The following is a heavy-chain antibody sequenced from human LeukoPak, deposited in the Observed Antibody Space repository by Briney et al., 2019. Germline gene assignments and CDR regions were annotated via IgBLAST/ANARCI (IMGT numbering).Heavy chain of an antibody. CDR1: GFTFRTYD. J-gene: IGHJ4*02. CDR3: AKSQRGYYDHYFDY. D-gene: IGHD3-22*01. CDR2: ISAGRP. Sequence: GGSLRLSCAASGFTFRTYDMIWVRQAPGKGLEWVSSISAGRPFYADSVKGRFTISRDDSTNMVYLQLNRLKVEDTAVYYCAKSQRGYYDHYFDYWGQGTLVTVSS. V-gene: IGHV3-23*01.